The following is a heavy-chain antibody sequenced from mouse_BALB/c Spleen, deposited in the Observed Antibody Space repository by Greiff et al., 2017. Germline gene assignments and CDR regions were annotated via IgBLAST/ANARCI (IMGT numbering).Heavy chain of an antibody. J-gene: IGHJ4*01. V-gene: IGHV5-6-3*01. D-gene: IGHD2-1*01. CDR3: AREGGLPGAMDY. CDR1: GFTFSSYG. CDR2: INSNGGST. Sequence: EVMLVESGGGLVQPGGSLKLSCAASGFTFSSYGMSWVRQTPDKRLELVATINSNGGSTYYPDSVKGRFTISRDNAKNTLYLQMSSLKSEDTAMYYCAREGGLPGAMDYWGQGTSVTVSS.